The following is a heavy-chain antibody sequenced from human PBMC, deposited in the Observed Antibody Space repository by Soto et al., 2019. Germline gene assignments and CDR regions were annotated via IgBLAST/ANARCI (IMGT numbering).Heavy chain of an antibody. Sequence: GASVKVSCKASGGTFSSYAISWVRQAPGQGLEWMGGINPIFGTTNYAQKFQGRVTMTGDESISTAYMELSRLGSDDTAVYYCARSPEYSSSSTLFGYWGQGTLVTVSS. V-gene: IGHV1-69*13. CDR2: INPIFGTT. CDR3: ARSPEYSSSSTLFGY. J-gene: IGHJ4*02. CDR1: GGTFSSYA. D-gene: IGHD6-6*01.